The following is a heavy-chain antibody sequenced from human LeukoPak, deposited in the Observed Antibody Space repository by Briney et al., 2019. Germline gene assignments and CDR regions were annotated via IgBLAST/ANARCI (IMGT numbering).Heavy chain of an antibody. CDR3: ARDRRPSVYGGLDN. CDR1: GFTFSDHY. Sequence: GGSLRLSCAASGFTFSDHYMSWIRQAPGKGLEWVSYIGDSGTPIYCADSVKGRFTVSRDNAKNSLFLQMDSLRAEDTAVYYCARDRRPSVYGGLDNWGQGTLVTVSS. D-gene: IGHD4/OR15-4a*01. V-gene: IGHV3-11*04. CDR2: IGDSGTPI. J-gene: IGHJ4*02.